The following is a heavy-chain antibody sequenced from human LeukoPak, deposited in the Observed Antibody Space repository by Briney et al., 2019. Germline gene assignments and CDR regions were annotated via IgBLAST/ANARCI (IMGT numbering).Heavy chain of an antibody. CDR2: IYSGGST. CDR3: AKTRGYCSGGSCYCDY. Sequence: GGSLRLSCAASGFTVSSNYMSWVRQAPGKGLEWVSVIYSGGSTYYADSVKGRFTISRDNSKNTLYLQMNSLRAEDTAVYYCAKTRGYCSGGSCYCDYWGQGTLVTVSS. J-gene: IGHJ4*02. CDR1: GFTVSSNY. D-gene: IGHD2-15*01. V-gene: IGHV3-66*01.